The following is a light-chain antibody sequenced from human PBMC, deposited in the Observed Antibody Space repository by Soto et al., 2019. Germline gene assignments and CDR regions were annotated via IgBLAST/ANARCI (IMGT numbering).Light chain of an antibody. CDR3: QQYGSSPT. V-gene: IGKV3-20*01. CDR1: QSVSNNY. CDR2: DAS. Sequence: EIVLTQSPGTLSLSPGERATLSCRASQSVSNNYLAWYQKKPGQAPRLLIYDASSRATDIPDRFSGSGSGTDFTLTISRLEPEGFGVFYCQQYGSSPTFGGGTKVEIK. J-gene: IGKJ4*01.